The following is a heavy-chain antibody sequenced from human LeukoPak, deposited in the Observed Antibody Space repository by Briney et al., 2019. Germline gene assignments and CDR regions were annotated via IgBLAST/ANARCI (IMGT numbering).Heavy chain of an antibody. J-gene: IGHJ4*02. CDR2: IYYSGST. CDR1: GGSFSGYY. D-gene: IGHD1-26*01. Sequence: SETLSLTCAVYGGSFSGYYWSWIRQPPGKGLEWIGYIYYSGSTNYNPSLKSRVTISVDTSKNQFSLKLSSVTAADTAVYYCARVVAVVGARGHELYYFDYWGQGTLVTVSS. V-gene: IGHV4-59*01. CDR3: ARVVAVVGARGHELYYFDY.